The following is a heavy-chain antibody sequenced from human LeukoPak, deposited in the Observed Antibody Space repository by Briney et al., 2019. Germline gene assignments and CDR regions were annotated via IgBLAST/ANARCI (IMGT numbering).Heavy chain of an antibody. CDR3: AQYDSSGYYCTY. J-gene: IGHJ4*02. V-gene: IGHV4-38-2*02. D-gene: IGHD3-22*01. Sequence: PSETLSLTCTISGYSVSSSYYWGWIRQPPGKGLEWIGSIYHRGSTYYNPSLKSRVTISVDTSKNQFSLNLSSVTAADTAVYYCAQYDSSGYYCTYWGQGTLVTVSS. CDR1: GYSVSSSYY. CDR2: IYHRGST.